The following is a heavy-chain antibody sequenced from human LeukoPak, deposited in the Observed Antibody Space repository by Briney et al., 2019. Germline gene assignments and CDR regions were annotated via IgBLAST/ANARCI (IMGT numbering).Heavy chain of an antibody. J-gene: IGHJ4*02. CDR2: IKQDGSEK. Sequence: GGSLRLSCAASGFTFRSSWMSWGRQGPGKGLGWVANIKQDGSEKYSVDSVKGRFTTSRDNAKNSLYLQMNSLRAEDTAVYYCARDFGDILTGSAFDYWGQGTLVTVSS. CDR3: ARDFGDILTGSAFDY. CDR1: GFTFRSSW. V-gene: IGHV3-7*01. D-gene: IGHD3-9*01.